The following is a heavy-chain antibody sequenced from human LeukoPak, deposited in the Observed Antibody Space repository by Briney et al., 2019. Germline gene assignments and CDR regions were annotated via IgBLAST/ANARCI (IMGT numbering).Heavy chain of an antibody. V-gene: IGHV4-39*01. CDR3: ARPGSSSWYRVPTLMYFDL. CDR2: IYYSGST. J-gene: IGHJ2*01. Sequence: PSETLSLTCTVSGGSISSISYYWGWIRQPPGKGLEWIGSIYYSGSTYYNPSLKSRVTISVDTSKNQFSLKLSSVTAADTVVYYCARPGSSSWYRVPTLMYFDLWGRGTLVTVSS. D-gene: IGHD6-13*01. CDR1: GGSISSISYY.